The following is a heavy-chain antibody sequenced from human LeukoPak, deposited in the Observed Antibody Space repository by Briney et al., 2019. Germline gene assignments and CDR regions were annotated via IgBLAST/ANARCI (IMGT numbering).Heavy chain of an antibody. J-gene: IGHJ4*02. CDR1: GYNFIGYG. V-gene: IGHV1-18*01. D-gene: IGHD2-2*01. CDR2: ISAYNGNT. Sequence: ASVKISCKTSGYNFIGYGITWVRQAPGQGLEWMGWISAYNGNTNYAQKLQGRVTMTTDTSTSTAYMELRSLRSDDTAVYYCARHSPIVVVPAANDYWGQGTLVTVSS. CDR3: ARHSPIVVVPAANDY.